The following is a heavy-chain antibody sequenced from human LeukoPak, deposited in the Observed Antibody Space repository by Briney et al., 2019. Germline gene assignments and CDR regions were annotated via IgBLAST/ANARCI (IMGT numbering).Heavy chain of an antibody. CDR1: GFTVSSNY. Sequence: GGSLRLSCAASGFTVSSNYMSWVRQAPGKGLEWVSVIYSGGSTYYADSVKGRFTISRDNSKNTLYLQMNSLRAEVTAVYYCARDPGGSYYALDYWGQGTLVTVSS. D-gene: IGHD1-26*01. CDR2: IYSGGST. J-gene: IGHJ4*02. V-gene: IGHV3-66*01. CDR3: ARDPGGSYYALDY.